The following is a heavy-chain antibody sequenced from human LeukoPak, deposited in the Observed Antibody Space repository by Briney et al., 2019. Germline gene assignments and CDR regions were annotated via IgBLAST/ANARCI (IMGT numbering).Heavy chain of an antibody. CDR1: GGSISSGGYS. D-gene: IGHD3-9*01. J-gene: IGHJ4*02. CDR3: ASSVLRYFDWLFALDY. CDR2: IDHSGST. V-gene: IGHV4-30-2*01. Sequence: SETLSLTCAVSGGSISSGGYSWSWIRQPPGKGLEWIGYIDHSGSTYYNPSLKSRVTISVNRSKNQFSLKLSSVTAADTAVYYCASSVLRYFDWLFALDYWGQGTLVTVSS.